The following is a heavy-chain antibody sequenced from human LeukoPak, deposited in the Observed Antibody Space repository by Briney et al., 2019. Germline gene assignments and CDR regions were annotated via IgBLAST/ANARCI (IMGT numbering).Heavy chain of an antibody. V-gene: IGHV3-30*04. CDR3: AAQKTATSRPYYFDY. Sequence: GGSLRLSCTASGFTFSRYTIHWVRQAPGKGLEWVAVTSYDESNKYYADSVKGRFSISRDNSKNTLYLQMKSLRAQDTAVYYCAAQKTATSRPYYFDYWGQGTLLTVSS. J-gene: IGHJ4*02. CDR2: TSYDESNK. D-gene: IGHD6-6*01. CDR1: GFTFSRYT.